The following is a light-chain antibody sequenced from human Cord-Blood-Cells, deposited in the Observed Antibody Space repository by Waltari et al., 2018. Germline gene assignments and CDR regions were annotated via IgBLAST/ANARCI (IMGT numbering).Light chain of an antibody. V-gene: IGKV3-11*01. J-gene: IGKJ2*01. CDR1: QSVSSY. CDR3: QQRSNWPPT. CDR2: DAS. Sequence: EIVLTQSPATLSLSPGDRATLSCRASQSVSSYLAWYQQTPGQAPRLLIYDASNRATGIPARFSGSGSGTDFTLTISSLEPEDFAVYYCQQRSNWPPTFGQGTKLEIK.